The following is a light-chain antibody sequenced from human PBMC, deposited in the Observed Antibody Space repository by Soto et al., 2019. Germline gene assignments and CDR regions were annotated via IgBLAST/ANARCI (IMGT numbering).Light chain of an antibody. V-gene: IGKV1-39*01. CDR3: QQSYSIPFS. CDR1: HNITIY. CDR2: GAS. Sequence: DLQMTQSPSSLSASIGDRVTITCRASHNITIYLNWYQQKPGKAPKFLIHGASSLQGGVPPRFSGGGSGTEFTLTISSLQPEAVATSYCQQSYSIPFSFGGGTKVEIK. J-gene: IGKJ4*01.